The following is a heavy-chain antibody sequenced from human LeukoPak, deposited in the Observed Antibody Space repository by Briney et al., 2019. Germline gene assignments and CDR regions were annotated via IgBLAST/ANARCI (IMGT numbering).Heavy chain of an antibody. CDR3: ARSSGQQLVLDAFDI. CDR1: GGSISSGGYY. CDR2: IYHSGST. Sequence: SQTLSLTCTVSGGSISSGGYYWSWIRQPPGKGLEWIGYIYHSGSTYYNPSLKSRVTISVDRSKNQFSLKLSSVTAADTAVYYCARSSGQQLVLDAFDIWGQGTMVTVSS. V-gene: IGHV4-30-2*01. D-gene: IGHD6-13*01. J-gene: IGHJ3*02.